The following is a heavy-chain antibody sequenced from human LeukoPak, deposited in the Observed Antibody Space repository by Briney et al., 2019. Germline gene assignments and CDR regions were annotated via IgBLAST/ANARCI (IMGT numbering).Heavy chain of an antibody. J-gene: IGHJ3*02. CDR3: ARASKGPRDYDYVWGSYHKLHDAFDI. V-gene: IGHV1-69*05. Sequence: SSVKVSFKASGGTFSSYAISWVRQAPGQGLEWMGGIIPIFGTANYAQKFQGRVTITTDESTSTAYMELSSLRSEDTAVYYCARASKGPRDYDYVWGSYHKLHDAFDIWGQGTMVTVSS. D-gene: IGHD3-16*02. CDR1: GGTFSSYA. CDR2: IIPIFGTA.